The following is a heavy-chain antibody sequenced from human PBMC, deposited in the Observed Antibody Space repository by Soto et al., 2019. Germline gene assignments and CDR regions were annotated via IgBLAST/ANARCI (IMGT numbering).Heavy chain of an antibody. V-gene: IGHV3-53*04. D-gene: IGHD3-10*01. Sequence: EVQLVESGGGLVQPGGSLRLSCVASGIPVSSNYMTWVRQAPGKGLEWVSVLHSGGDTYYANSVKGRFTISRHDSTNTLCLQMNSLTAEDTAVYYCERDGPYYYASRMDVWGQGTTVTVSS. J-gene: IGHJ6*02. CDR1: GIPVSSNY. CDR3: ERDGPYYYASRMDV. CDR2: LHSGGDT.